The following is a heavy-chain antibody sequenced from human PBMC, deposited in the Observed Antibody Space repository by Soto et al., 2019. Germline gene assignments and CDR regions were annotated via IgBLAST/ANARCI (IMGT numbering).Heavy chain of an antibody. Sequence: PGGSLRLSCAASGFTFSSYAMHWVRQAPGKGREWVAVISYDGSNKYYADSVKGRFTISRDNSKNTLYLQMNSLRAEDTAVYYCARDVEMATIRYYYYGMDVWGQGTTVTVSS. CDR3: ARDVEMATIRYYYYGMDV. CDR1: GFTFSSYA. J-gene: IGHJ6*02. D-gene: IGHD5-12*01. V-gene: IGHV3-30-3*01. CDR2: ISYDGSNK.